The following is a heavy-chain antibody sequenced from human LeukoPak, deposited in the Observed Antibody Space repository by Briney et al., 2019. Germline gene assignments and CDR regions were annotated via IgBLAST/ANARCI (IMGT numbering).Heavy chain of an antibody. D-gene: IGHD2-21*02. V-gene: IGHV3-30*02. CDR3: ALECGGGCLEDS. CDR2: IWSDGINK. Sequence: GGSLRLSCATSGFTFSEYGMHWVRQAPGKGLEGVAFIWSDGINKFYGDSVKGRFTISRDNSKNSVFLQMNSLTVEDTAVYYCALECGGGCLEDSWGQGTLVTVSS. CDR1: GFTFSEYG. J-gene: IGHJ5*02.